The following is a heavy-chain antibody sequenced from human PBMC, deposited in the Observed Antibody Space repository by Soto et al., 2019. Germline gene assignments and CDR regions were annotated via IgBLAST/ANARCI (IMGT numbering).Heavy chain of an antibody. D-gene: IGHD2-15*01. CDR1: GGTFSSYT. CDR2: IISILGIA. CDR3: PRSNIVVVVAATRYYGMDV. Sequence: QVQLVQSGAEVKKPGSSVKVSCKASGGTFSSYTIRWVRPAPGQGLEWMGRIISILGIANYEQKFQGGVTFTAYKSTSTPYMELSSLRAEDTAVYYCPRSNIVVVVAATRYYGMDVCGQRTTVTVSS. J-gene: IGHJ6*02. V-gene: IGHV1-69*02.